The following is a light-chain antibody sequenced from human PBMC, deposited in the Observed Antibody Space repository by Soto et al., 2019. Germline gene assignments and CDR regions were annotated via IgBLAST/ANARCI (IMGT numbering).Light chain of an antibody. Sequence: QSVLTQPASVSGSPGQSITISCTGTSSDDGGYNYVSWYQQHPGKAPKLMIYDVSNRPSGVSNRFSGSKSGNTASLTISGLQAEDEADYYCSSYTSSSTLWVFGGGTKLTVL. CDR1: SSDDGGYNY. J-gene: IGLJ2*01. CDR3: SSYTSSSTLWV. CDR2: DVS. V-gene: IGLV2-14*01.